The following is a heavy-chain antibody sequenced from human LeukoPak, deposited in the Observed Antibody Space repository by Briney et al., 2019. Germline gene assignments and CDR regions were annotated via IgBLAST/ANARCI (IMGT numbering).Heavy chain of an antibody. J-gene: IGHJ4*02. V-gene: IGHV3-66*01. CDR2: IYSGGST. CDR3: ARAPNYYDSSGYYDY. D-gene: IGHD3-22*01. Sequence: GGSLRLSCAASGFTVSSNYMSWVRQAPGKGLEWVSVIYSGGSTYYADSVKGRFTISRDNSKNTLYLRMNSLRAEDTAVYYCARAPNYYDSSGYYDYWGQGTLVTVSS. CDR1: GFTVSSNY.